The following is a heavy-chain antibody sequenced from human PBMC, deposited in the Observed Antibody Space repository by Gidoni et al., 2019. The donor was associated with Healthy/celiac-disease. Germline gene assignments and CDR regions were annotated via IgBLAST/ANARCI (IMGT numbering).Heavy chain of an antibody. D-gene: IGHD2-15*01. J-gene: IGHJ6*02. V-gene: IGHV3-33*01. CDR2: IWYDGSNK. CDR1: GFTFISYG. Sequence: HVQLVESGGGLVQPGRSLIPSCPASGFTFISYGMHWVPPAPGKGLEWVEVIWYDGSNKYYADSVKGRFSISRDNSKNTLYLQMNSLRAEDTAVYYCARDAGDIVVVFAMDVWGQGTTVTVSS. CDR3: ARDAGDIVVVFAMDV.